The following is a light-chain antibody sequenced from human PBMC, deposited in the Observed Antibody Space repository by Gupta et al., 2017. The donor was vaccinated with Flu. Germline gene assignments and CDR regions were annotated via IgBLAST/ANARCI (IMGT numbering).Light chain of an antibody. CDR3: QQRNSCPLT. CDR1: QSISSN. J-gene: IGKJ1*01. V-gene: IGKV3-15*01. CDR2: GAS. Sequence: PATLAGSPGERATLSCRASQSISSNLAWYQQKPGQPPKLLIYGASTRASGVPARFSGSGSGTEFTLTISSRQSEDFAVYYCQQRNSCPLTFGQGTXVEIK.